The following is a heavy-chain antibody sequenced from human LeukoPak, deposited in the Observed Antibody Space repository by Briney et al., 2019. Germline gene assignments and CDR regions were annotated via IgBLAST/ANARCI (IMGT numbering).Heavy chain of an antibody. D-gene: IGHD3-22*01. Sequence: PGGSLRLSCAASGFTFSSYAMSWVRQAAGKGLEWVSAISGSGGSTYYADSVKGRFTISRDNSKNTLYLQMNSLRAEDTAVYYCAKPLQYYYDSSGYLHWGQGTLVTVSS. CDR2: ISGSGGST. V-gene: IGHV3-23*01. J-gene: IGHJ4*02. CDR3: AKPLQYYYDSSGYLH. CDR1: GFTFSSYA.